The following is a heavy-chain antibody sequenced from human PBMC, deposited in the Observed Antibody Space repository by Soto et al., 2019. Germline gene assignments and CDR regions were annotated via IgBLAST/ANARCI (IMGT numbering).Heavy chain of an antibody. J-gene: IGHJ4*02. V-gene: IGHV4-59*01. CDR2: LYYSGDT. CDR3: ARWASSDGSGSLDY. CDR1: GASISGYD. Sequence: SETLSLTCRVSGASISGYDWSWIRQPPGEGLEWIGHLYYSGDTSFNPALWGRVTISSDMSKNQFSLKLTSVSAADTAIYYCARWASSDGSGSLDYWGQGTLVTVSS. D-gene: IGHD3-22*01.